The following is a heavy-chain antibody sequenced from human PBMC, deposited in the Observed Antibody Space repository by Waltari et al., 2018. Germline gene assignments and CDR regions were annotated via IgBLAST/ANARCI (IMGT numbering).Heavy chain of an antibody. V-gene: IGHV4-39*07. J-gene: IGHJ4*02. CDR1: GGSISSSSYY. CDR3: ARERVTMVQGVIGY. CDR2: IYYSGST. D-gene: IGHD3-10*01. Sequence: QLQLQESGPGLVKPSETLSLTCTVSGGSISSSSYYWGWTRQPPGKGLEWIGSIYYSGSTYYNPSLKSRVTISVDTSKNQFSLKLSSVTAADTAVYYCARERVTMVQGVIGYWGQGTLVTVSS.